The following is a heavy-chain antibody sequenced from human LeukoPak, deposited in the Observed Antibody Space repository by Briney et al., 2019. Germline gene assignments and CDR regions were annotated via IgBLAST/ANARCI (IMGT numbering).Heavy chain of an antibody. CDR3: ARHGTAAGPFQL. V-gene: IGHV4-59*08. J-gene: IGHJ1*01. Sequence: SETLSLTCTVSGGSISSHYWSWIRQPPGKGLEWIAYVYYSGTINYNPSLESRVTISVDTSKNQFSLRLTSVAAADTAVYYCARHGTAAGPFQLWGQGTLVTVSS. CDR1: GGSISSHY. D-gene: IGHD2-21*02. CDR2: VYYSGTI.